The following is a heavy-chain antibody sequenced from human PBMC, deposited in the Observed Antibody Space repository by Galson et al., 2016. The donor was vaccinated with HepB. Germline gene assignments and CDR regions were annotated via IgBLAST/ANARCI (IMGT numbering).Heavy chain of an antibody. J-gene: IGHJ6*03. Sequence: SETLSLTCAAYGRSFNGYYWSWIRQSPGEGLEWIGELDQSGGTNYNPSLKSRVTISMDRSKNQFSLKLNSVTAADTAVYYCARGVGWYSYSYYYYMDVWGIGTTVTVSS. D-gene: IGHD6-19*01. V-gene: IGHV4-34*01. CDR2: LDQSGGT. CDR1: GRSFNGYY. CDR3: ARGVGWYSYSYYYYMDV.